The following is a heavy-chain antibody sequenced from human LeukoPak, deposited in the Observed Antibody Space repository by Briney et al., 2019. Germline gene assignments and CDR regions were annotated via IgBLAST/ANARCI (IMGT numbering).Heavy chain of an antibody. J-gene: IGHJ4*02. CDR3: ARGRTVTKGLDY. D-gene: IGHD4-17*01. CDR1: GESFSGYY. V-gene: IGHV4-34*01. Sequence: SETLSLTCAVYGESFSGYYWSWIRQPPGKGLEWIGEINHSGSTNYNPSLKSRVTISVDTSKNQFSLKLSSVTAADTAVYYCARGRTVTKGLDYWGQGTLVTVSS. CDR2: INHSGST.